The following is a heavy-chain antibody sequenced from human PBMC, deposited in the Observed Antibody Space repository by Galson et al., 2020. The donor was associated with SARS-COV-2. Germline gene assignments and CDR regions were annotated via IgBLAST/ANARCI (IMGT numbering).Heavy chain of an antibody. J-gene: IGHJ4*02. CDR3: ARLYRYYESSGYPDY. Sequence: SETLSLTCSVSGGSVRSSSYWWAWIRQPPGKGLEWIGRIYYSGTTYYNPSPLSPLTISVDTSENQFSLNRSSVTAADTAVYYCARLYRYYESSGYPDYWGQGTLVTVSS. CDR2: IYYSGTT. CDR1: GGSVRSSSYW. D-gene: IGHD3-22*01. V-gene: IGHV4-39*01.